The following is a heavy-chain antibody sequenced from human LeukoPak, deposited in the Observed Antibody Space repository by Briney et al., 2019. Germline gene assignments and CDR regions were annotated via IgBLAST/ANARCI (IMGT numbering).Heavy chain of an antibody. CDR3: ARGGSSSSDFDY. CDR1: GFTFSGYW. Sequence: GGSLRLSCAASGFTFSGYWMHWVRQAPGKGLVWVSRINSDGSTTHYADSVKGRFTISRDNAKNTLYLQMNSLRAEDTAVYYCARGGSSSSDFDYWGQGTLVTVSS. V-gene: IGHV3-74*01. CDR2: INSDGSTT. J-gene: IGHJ4*02. D-gene: IGHD6-6*01.